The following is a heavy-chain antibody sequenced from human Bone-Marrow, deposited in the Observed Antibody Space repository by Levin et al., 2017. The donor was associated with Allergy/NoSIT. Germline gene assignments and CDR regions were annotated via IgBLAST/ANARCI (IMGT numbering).Heavy chain of an antibody. V-gene: IGHV3-74*03. J-gene: IGHJ4*02. CDR3: VRDLGQLDGNY. D-gene: IGHD6-6*01. CDR2: ISSDGSST. Sequence: GGSLRLSCATSGFRFNIYWMHWVRQAPRKGPVHVARISSDGSSTTYADSVKGRFTISRDNAKNTLFLQLNSLRGDDTAVYYCVRDLGQLDGNYWGQGIQVTVSS. CDR1: GFRFNIYW.